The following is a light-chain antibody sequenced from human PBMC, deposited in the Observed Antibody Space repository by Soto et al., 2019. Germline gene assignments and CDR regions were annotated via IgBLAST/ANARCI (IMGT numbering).Light chain of an antibody. Sequence: EIVMTQSPATLSVSPGERATLSCRASQSVSSSYLAWYQQKPCQAHRLLIYGASSRATGIPDRFSGSGSGTDFTLTISRLEPEDFAVYYCQQYGTSPTGTFGQGTKGDIK. CDR2: GAS. J-gene: IGKJ1*01. CDR3: QQYGTSPTGT. V-gene: IGKV3-20*01. CDR1: QSVSSSY.